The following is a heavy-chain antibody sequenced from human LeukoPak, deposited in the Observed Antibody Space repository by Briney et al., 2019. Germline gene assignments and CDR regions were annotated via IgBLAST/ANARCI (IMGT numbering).Heavy chain of an antibody. Sequence: GGSLRLSCAASGFTFSSYGMHWVRQAPGKGLEWVAVISYDGSNKYYADSVKGRFTISRDNSKNTLYLQMNSLRAEDTAVYYCAKQLWFGEFSYFDYWGQGTLVTVSS. D-gene: IGHD3-10*01. V-gene: IGHV3-30*18. CDR2: ISYDGSNK. J-gene: IGHJ4*02. CDR3: AKQLWFGEFSYFDY. CDR1: GFTFSSYG.